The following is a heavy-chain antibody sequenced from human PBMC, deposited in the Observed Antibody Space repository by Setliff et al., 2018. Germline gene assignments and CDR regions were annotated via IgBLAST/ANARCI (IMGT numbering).Heavy chain of an antibody. D-gene: IGHD1-20*01. CDR1: GYTFTNYG. Sequence: ASVKVSCKASGYTFTNYGITWVRQAPGQGLEWMAWISAYDGNTKYTLKLQGRVTLTTDTPTTTAYMDLRGLRSDDTAVYYCARDEIRPITPDYWGQGTLVTVSS. V-gene: IGHV1-18*01. CDR3: ARDEIRPITPDY. J-gene: IGHJ4*02. CDR2: ISAYDGNT.